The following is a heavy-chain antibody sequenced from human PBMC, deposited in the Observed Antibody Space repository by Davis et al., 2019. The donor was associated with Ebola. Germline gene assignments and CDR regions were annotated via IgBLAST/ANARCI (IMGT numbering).Heavy chain of an antibody. V-gene: IGHV3-23*01. CDR1: GCTFSSYG. J-gene: IGHJ4*02. D-gene: IGHD6-13*01. CDR2: ISGSGGST. CDR3: AKDRSSSSWYHY. Sequence: GESLKISCAASGCTFSSYGMHWVRQAPGKGLEWVSAISGSGGSTYYADSVKGRFTISRDNSKNTLYLQMNSLRAEDTAVYYCAKDRSSSSWYHYWGQGTLVTVSS.